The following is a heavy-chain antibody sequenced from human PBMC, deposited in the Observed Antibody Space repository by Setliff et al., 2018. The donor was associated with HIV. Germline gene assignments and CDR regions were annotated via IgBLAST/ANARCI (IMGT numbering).Heavy chain of an antibody. CDR3: ARYTSKVDWFDP. D-gene: IGHD2-2*02. J-gene: IGHJ5*02. Sequence: SETLSLTCTVSGDSITSNDYYWGWIRQPPGKSLEWIGIIHYNGRAYYDPSLKSRVTISVDSSLTQFSLKLRSVTASDSALYYCARYTSKVDWFDPWGQGAQVTVSS. CDR1: GDSITSNDYY. CDR2: IHYNGRA. V-gene: IGHV4-39*01.